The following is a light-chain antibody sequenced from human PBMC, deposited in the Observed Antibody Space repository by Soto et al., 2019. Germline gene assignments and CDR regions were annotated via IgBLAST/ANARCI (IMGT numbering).Light chain of an antibody. CDR3: CSYAGSSTSWV. Sequence: QSALTQPASVSGSPGQSITISCTGTSSDVGSYNLVSWYQQHPGKAPKLMIYEGSKRPSGVSNRFSASKSGNTASLTISGLQAEDEADYYCCSYAGSSTSWVFGGGTKVTVL. V-gene: IGLV2-23*01. CDR2: EGS. J-gene: IGLJ3*02. CDR1: SSDVGSYNL.